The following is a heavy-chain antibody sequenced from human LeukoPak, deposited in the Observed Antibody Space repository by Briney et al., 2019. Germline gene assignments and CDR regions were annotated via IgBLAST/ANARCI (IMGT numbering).Heavy chain of an antibody. CDR2: FDPEDGET. V-gene: IGHV1-24*01. Sequence: ASVKLSCKVSGYTLTELSMHCVRQAPGKGLEWMGCFDPEDGETIYAQKFQGRVTMTEDTSTDTAYMELSSLRSEDTAVYYCATAPQRYSSGWYGDYWGQGTLVTVSS. J-gene: IGHJ4*02. D-gene: IGHD6-19*01. CDR3: ATAPQRYSSGWYGDY. CDR1: GYTLTELS.